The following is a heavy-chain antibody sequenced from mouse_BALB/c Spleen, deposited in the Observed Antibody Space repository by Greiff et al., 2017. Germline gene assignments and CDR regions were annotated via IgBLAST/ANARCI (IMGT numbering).Heavy chain of an antibody. J-gene: IGHJ1*01. CDR2: ISSGGST. CDR3: ARGDYYGSRDWYFDV. V-gene: IGHV5-6-5*01. D-gene: IGHD1-1*01. CDR1: GFTFSSYA. Sequence: EVHLVESGGGLVKPGGSLKLSCAASGFTFSSYAMSWVRQTPEKRLEWVASISSGGSTYYPDSVKGRFTISRDNARNILYLQMSSLRSEDTAMYYCARGDYYGSRDWYFDVWGAGTTVTVSS.